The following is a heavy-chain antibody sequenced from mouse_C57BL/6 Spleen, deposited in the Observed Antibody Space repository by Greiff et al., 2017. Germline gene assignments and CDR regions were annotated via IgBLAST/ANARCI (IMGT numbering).Heavy chain of an antibody. J-gene: IGHJ2*01. D-gene: IGHD1-1*01. V-gene: IGHV1-81*01. CDR1: GYTFTSYG. CDR3: ALYYYGSSYDYFDY. Sequence: QVQLQQSGAELARPGASVKLSCKASGYTFTSYGISWVKQRTGQGLEWIGEIYPRSGNTYYNEKFKGKATLTADKSSSTAYMELRSLTSEDSAVYFCALYYYGSSYDYFDYWGQGTTRTVSS. CDR2: IYPRSGNT.